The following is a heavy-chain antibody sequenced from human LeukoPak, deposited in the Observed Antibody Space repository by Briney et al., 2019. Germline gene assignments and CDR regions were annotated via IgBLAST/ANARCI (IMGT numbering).Heavy chain of an antibody. Sequence: PSETLSLTCTVSGGSISSYYWSWIRQPPGKGLEWIGYIYYSGSTNYNPSLKSRVTISVDTSKNQFSLKLSSVTAADTAVYYCAGAGYDGDFWSGYYFPYWGQGTLVTVSS. CDR3: AGAGYDGDFWSGYYFPY. CDR1: GGSISSYY. CDR2: IYYSGST. J-gene: IGHJ4*02. V-gene: IGHV4-59*01. D-gene: IGHD3-3*01.